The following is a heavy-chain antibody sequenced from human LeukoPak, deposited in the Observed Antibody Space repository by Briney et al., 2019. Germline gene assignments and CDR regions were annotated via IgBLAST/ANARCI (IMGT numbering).Heavy chain of an antibody. D-gene: IGHD1-26*01. V-gene: IGHV3-15*01. Sequence: GGSLRLSCAASGFTFSNAWMSWVRQAPGKGLEWVGRILSKTDGDTTDYAAPVKGRFTISRDDSKDTLYLQMNSLKTEDTALYYCTTTGGSTTRFVDYWGQGTLVTVSS. CDR2: ILSKTDGDTT. CDR3: TTTGGSTTRFVDY. CDR1: GFTFSNAW. J-gene: IGHJ4*02.